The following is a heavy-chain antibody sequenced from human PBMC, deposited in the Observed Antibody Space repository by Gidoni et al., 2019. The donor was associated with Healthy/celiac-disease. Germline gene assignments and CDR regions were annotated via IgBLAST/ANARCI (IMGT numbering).Heavy chain of an antibody. CDR1: VFTVSSNY. J-gene: IGHJ4*02. D-gene: IGHD3-10*01. V-gene: IGHV3-66*01. CDR3: SGGVWFGELMGF. CDR2: IYRGGST. Sequence: EVQRVESGGGLVQPGGSLRLTWAASVFTVSSNYMSWVRQAPGKGLECVSVIYRGGSTSYAASVKGRFTISRDNSKNTLYLQMNSLRAEDTAVYYCSGGVWFGELMGFWGQGTLVTVSS.